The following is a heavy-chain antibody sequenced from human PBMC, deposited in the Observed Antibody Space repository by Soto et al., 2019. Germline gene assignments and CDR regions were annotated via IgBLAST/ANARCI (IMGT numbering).Heavy chain of an antibody. CDR3: TMYPGNDGGSYYYYGMDV. CDR2: IRSKANSYAT. CDR1: GFTFSGSA. D-gene: IGHD1-1*01. J-gene: IGHJ6*02. Sequence: EVQLVESGGGLVQPGGSLKLSCAASGFTFSGSAMHWVRQASGKGLEWVGRIRSKANSYATAYAASVKGRFTISRDDSKNTAYLQMSSLKTEDTAVYYCTMYPGNDGGSYYYYGMDVWGQGTTVTVSS. V-gene: IGHV3-73*01.